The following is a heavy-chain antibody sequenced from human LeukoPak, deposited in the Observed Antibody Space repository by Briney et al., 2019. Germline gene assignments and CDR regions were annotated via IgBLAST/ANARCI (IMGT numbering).Heavy chain of an antibody. CDR1: GGSISSFY. V-gene: IGHV4-59*01. CDR3: ARDKGLPQAFDI. Sequence: PSETLSLTCTVSGGSISSFYWSWIRQPPGKGLEYIGYIPYSETTSYNPSLKSRVTISVDTSKNQFSLKLTSLTAADTAVYYCARDKGLPQAFDIWGQGTMVTVSS. J-gene: IGHJ3*02. D-gene: IGHD5/OR15-5a*01. CDR2: IPYSETT.